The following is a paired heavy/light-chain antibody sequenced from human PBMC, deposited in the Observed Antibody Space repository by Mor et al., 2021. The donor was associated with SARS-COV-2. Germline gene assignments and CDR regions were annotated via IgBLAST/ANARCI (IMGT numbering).Heavy chain of an antibody. CDR2: IYSDGNI. V-gene: IGHV3-66*02. CDR1: GFTVSSNY. D-gene: IGHD6-19*01. CDR3: ARDSSFYSGFSAFDI. Sequence: VQLVQSGGGLVQPGGSLRLSCAASGFTVSSNYLSWVRQAPGKGLEWVSDIYSDGNIFYADSVKGRFTISRDSFKNTVHLQMDSLRLEDTAVYYCARDSSFYSGFSAFDIWGQGTVVNVSS. J-gene: IGHJ3*02.
Light chain of an antibody. V-gene: IGLV3-19*01. CDR2: GQN. J-gene: IGLJ2*01. CDR3: SSRDNNGNLL. CDR1: SLRFYP. Sequence: SSDLTQDPDVSVALGQTVGVTCQGDSLRFYPANWYQWRPGQAPLLVIHGQNNRPSGIPDRISGSTSGSTASLTITGAQAEDEADYYCSSRDNNGNLLFGGGTKLTVL.